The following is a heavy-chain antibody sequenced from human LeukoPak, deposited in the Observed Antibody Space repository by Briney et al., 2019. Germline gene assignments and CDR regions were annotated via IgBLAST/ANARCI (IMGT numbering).Heavy chain of an antibody. Sequence: GGSLRLSCAASGFTFSSYAVSWVRQAPGKGLEWVSAISGSGGSTYYADSVKGRFTISRDNSKNTLYLQMNSLRAEDTAVYYCARDPSGSDFDYWGQGTLVTVSS. V-gene: IGHV3-23*01. CDR3: ARDPSGSDFDY. D-gene: IGHD5-12*01. J-gene: IGHJ4*02. CDR2: ISGSGGST. CDR1: GFTFSSYA.